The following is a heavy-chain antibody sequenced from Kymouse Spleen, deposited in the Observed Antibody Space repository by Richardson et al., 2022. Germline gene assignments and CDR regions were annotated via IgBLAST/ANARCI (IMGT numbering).Heavy chain of an antibody. CDR2: INHSGST. CDR3: ARVAHNWNYVADY. V-gene: IGHV4-34*01. CDR1: GGSFSGYY. Sequence: QVQLQQWGAGLLKPSETLSLTCAVYGGSFSGYYWSWIRQPPGKGLEWIGEINHSGSTNYNPSLKSRVTISVDTSKNQFSLKLSSVTAADTAVYYCARVAHNWNYVADYWGQGTLVTVSS. J-gene: IGHJ4*02. D-gene: IGHD1-7*01.